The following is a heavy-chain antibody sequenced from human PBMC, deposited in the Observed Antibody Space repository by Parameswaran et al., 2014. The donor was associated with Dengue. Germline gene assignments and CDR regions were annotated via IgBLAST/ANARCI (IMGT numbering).Heavy chain of an antibody. CDR2: IYYSGST. Sequence: WIRQPQEGLEWIGSIYYSGSTYYNPSLKSRVTISVDTSKNQFSLKLSSVTAADTAVYYCARQSLWYYDILTGYVDYWGQGTLVTVSS. CDR3: ARQSLWYYDILTGYVDY. D-gene: IGHD3-9*01. V-gene: IGHV4-39*01. J-gene: IGHJ4*02.